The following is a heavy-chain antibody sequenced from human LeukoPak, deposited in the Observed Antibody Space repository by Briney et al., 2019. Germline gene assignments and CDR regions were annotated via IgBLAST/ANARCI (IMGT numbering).Heavy chain of an antibody. D-gene: IGHD6-19*01. Sequence: GGSLRLSCAVSGFSVSSFGMSWVRQAPGKGLEWISAISLNGETTWYADSVKGRFIISKDNSKNTLYLQLTSLRAEDTAVYYCAQGFSSGWYPYWGQGSLVSVSS. J-gene: IGHJ4*02. V-gene: IGHV3-23*01. CDR3: AQGFSSGWYPY. CDR1: GFSVSSFG. CDR2: ISLNGETT.